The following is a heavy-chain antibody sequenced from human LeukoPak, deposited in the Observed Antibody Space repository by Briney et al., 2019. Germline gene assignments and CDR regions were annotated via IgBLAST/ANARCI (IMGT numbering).Heavy chain of an antibody. Sequence: PGGSLRLSCAASGFTFDDYAMHWVRQAPGKGLEWVSGISWNSGSMGYADSVKGRFTISRDNAKNSLYLQMNSLRAEDMALYYCAKDRESHHDAFDIWGQGTMVTVSS. CDR1: GFTFDDYA. J-gene: IGHJ3*02. CDR3: AKDRESHHDAFDI. D-gene: IGHD3-10*01. V-gene: IGHV3-9*03. CDR2: ISWNSGSM.